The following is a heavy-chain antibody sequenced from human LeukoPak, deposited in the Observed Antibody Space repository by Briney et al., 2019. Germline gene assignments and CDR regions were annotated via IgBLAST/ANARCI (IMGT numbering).Heavy chain of an antibody. CDR3: ARAYYDFWSGEVPGWFDP. V-gene: IGHV4-61*02. D-gene: IGHD3-3*01. CDR1: GGSISSGSYY. J-gene: IGHJ5*02. CDR2: IYTSGST. Sequence: SETLSLTCTVSGGSISSGSYYWSWIRQPAGKGLEWIGRIYTSGSTNYSPSLKSRVTISVDTSKNQFSLKLSSVTAADTAVYYCARAYYDFWSGEVPGWFDPWGQGTLVTVSS.